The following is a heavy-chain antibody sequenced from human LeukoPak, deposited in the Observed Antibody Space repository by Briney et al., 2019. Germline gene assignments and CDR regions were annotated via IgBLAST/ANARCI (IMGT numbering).Heavy chain of an antibody. CDR1: GITFSSYS. Sequence: GGSLRLSCGASGITFSSYSMIWVRQAPGKGLEWVSYISSSGSTKYYADSVKGRFTISRDNARNSLYLQMNSLRAEDTAVYYCARDSYPYHDYGDYFGWFGPWGQGTLVTVSS. V-gene: IGHV3-48*01. CDR3: ARDSYPYHDYGDYFGWFGP. CDR2: ISSSGSTK. J-gene: IGHJ5*02. D-gene: IGHD4-17*01.